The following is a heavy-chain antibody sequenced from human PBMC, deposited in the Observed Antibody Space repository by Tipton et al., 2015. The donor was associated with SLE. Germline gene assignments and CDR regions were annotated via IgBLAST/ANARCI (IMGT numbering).Heavy chain of an antibody. Sequence: SLRLSCGASGFTFSSYWMHWVRQAPGKGLVWVSRINSDGSSTSYADSVKGRFTISRDNAKNTLYLQMNSLRAEDTAVYYCARVGSYSYWYFDLWGRGTLVTVSS. CDR1: GFTFSSYW. D-gene: IGHD1-26*01. CDR3: ARVGSYSYWYFDL. CDR2: INSDGSST. V-gene: IGHV3-74*01. J-gene: IGHJ2*01.